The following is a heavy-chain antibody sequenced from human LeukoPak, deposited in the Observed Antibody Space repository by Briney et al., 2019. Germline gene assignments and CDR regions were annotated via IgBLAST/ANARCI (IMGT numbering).Heavy chain of an antibody. CDR2: IYYSGST. Sequence: PSQTLSLTCTVSGGSISSGDYYWSWIPQPPGKGLEWIVYIYYSGSTYYNPSLKSRVTISVDTSKNQFSLKLSSVTAADTAVYYCARCPAREPTLQHWGQGTLVTVSS. V-gene: IGHV4-30-4*01. CDR1: GGSISSGDYY. D-gene: IGHD1-14*01. J-gene: IGHJ1*01. CDR3: ARCPAREPTLQH.